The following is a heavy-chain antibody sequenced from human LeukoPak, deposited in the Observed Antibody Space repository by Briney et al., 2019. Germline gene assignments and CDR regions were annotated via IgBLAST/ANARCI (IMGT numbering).Heavy chain of an antibody. CDR1: GFTLSDYF. V-gene: IGHV3-11*04. J-gene: IGHJ4*02. CDR2: ISKTGATI. D-gene: IGHD4-23*01. Sequence: PGGSLRLSCAASGFTLSDYFMIWVRQAPGKGLQWVAYISKTGATIQYEDSVKGRFTIPRDNAQNALYLQMNSLRVDDTGMFFCAREDYGGTNFDQWGQGTLVTVSS. CDR3: AREDYGGTNFDQ.